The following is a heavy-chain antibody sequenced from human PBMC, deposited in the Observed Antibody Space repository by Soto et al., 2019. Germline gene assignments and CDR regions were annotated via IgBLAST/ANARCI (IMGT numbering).Heavy chain of an antibody. CDR3: ARGDGDYYDGNGYLGRH. D-gene: IGHD3-22*01. CDR1: GFTFSSYW. CDR2: IKSDGSGT. Sequence: EVQLVESGGGLVQPGGSLRLSCAASGFTFSSYWMHWVRQAPGKGLVWVSRIKSDGSGTSYADSVKGRLTISRDNAKNXXDLQMNSLRAEDTAVYYCARGDGDYYDGNGYLGRHWGQGTLVTVSS. V-gene: IGHV3-74*01. J-gene: IGHJ4*02.